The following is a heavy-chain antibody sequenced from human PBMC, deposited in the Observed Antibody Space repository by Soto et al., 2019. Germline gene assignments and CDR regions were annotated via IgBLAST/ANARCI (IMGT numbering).Heavy chain of an antibody. CDR2: ILNDGSNR. J-gene: IGHJ6*02. CDR1: EFTFSNYG. D-gene: IGHD3-10*01. Sequence: QVQLVESGGGVVQPGRYLRLSCAASEFTFSNYGRHWVRQAPGKGLEWVAVILNDGSNRYHADSVKDRFTISRDNSKNTLYLQMNSLRVEDTAVYYCARDDEYSGNGMDVWGQGTTVTVS. CDR3: ARDDEYSGNGMDV. V-gene: IGHV3-33*01.